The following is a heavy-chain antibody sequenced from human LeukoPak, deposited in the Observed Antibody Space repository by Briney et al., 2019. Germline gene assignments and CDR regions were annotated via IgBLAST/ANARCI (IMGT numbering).Heavy chain of an antibody. CDR2: IKQDGSEK. Sequence: GGSLRLSCAASGFPFSNYLMSWVRQAPGKGLEWVANIKQDGSEKYYVDSVKGRFTVSRDNVKNSLYLQMNSLRAGDTAVYYCARVRGSYCLDYWGQGTLVTVSS. J-gene: IGHJ4*02. CDR1: GFPFSNYL. V-gene: IGHV3-7*01. CDR3: ARVRGSYCLDY. D-gene: IGHD1-26*01.